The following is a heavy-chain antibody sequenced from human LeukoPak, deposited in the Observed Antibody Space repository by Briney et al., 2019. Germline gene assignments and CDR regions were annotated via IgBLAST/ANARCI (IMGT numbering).Heavy chain of an antibody. V-gene: IGHV1-69*13. CDR2: XXPIXXTA. D-gene: IGHD3-10*01. CDR1: GGTFSSYA. CDR3: AYYYGSGSPFAFDI. Sequence: ASVKVSCKASGGTFSSYAISWVRQAPGQGXXXXXXXXPIXXTAXXXQXXXXXXXXXXXXSXXXXYMELSSLRSEDTAVYYCAYYYGSGSPFAFDIWGQGTMVTVSS. J-gene: IGHJ3*02.